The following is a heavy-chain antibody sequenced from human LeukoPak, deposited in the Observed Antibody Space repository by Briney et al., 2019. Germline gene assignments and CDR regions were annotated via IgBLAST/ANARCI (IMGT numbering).Heavy chain of an antibody. D-gene: IGHD4-11*01. J-gene: IGHJ4*02. Sequence: ASVKVSCKPSGYTFTNYAIHWVRQAPGQGLEWMGWISAYNGNTNYAQKLQGRVTMTTDTSTSTAYMELRSLRSDDTAVYYCARGHDWMYSNYAVYWGQGTLVTVSS. V-gene: IGHV1-18*01. CDR1: GYTFTNYA. CDR2: ISAYNGNT. CDR3: ARGHDWMYSNYAVY.